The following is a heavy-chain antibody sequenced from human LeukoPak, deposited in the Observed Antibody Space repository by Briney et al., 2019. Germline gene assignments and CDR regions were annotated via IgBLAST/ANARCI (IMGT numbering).Heavy chain of an antibody. CDR1: GYTFTSYG. CDR2: ISAYNGNT. D-gene: IGHD3-22*01. Sequence: GASVKVSCKASGYTFTSYGIIWVRQAPGEGLEWMGWISAYNGNTNYAQKLQGRVTMTTDTSTSTAYMELRSLRSDDTAVYYCARVGDYYDSSWYDYWGQGTPVTVSS. CDR3: ARVGDYYDSSWYDY. V-gene: IGHV1-18*01. J-gene: IGHJ4*02.